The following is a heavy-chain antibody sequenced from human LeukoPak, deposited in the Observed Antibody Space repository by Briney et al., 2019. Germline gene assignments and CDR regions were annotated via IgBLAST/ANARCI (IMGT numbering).Heavy chain of an antibody. CDR3: ARDPLGDDYDGY. V-gene: IGHV4-30-4*08. J-gene: IGHJ4*02. CDR1: GGSISSGDYY. Sequence: KSSQTLSLTCTVSGGSISSGDYYWSWIRQPRGKGLEWIGYIYYSGSTYYNPSLKSRVTMSVDTSKNQFSLKLSSVTAADTAVYYCARDPLGDDYDGYWGQGTLVTVSS. CDR2: IYYSGST. D-gene: IGHD4-17*01.